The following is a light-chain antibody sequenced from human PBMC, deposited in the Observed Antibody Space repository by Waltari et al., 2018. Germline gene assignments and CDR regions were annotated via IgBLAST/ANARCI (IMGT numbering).Light chain of an antibody. CDR3: CSRSGSRNLVV. V-gene: IGLV2-23*02. Sequence: QSALTQPASVSGSPGQSITISCTGTSSDVGAYDLVSWFQQHPGQVPKLMIYEVTKRPSGVSIRFSGSKSGNTASLTISGLQAEDDADYYCCSRSGSRNLVVFGGGTKLTVL. CDR1: SSDVGAYDL. CDR2: EVT. J-gene: IGLJ2*01.